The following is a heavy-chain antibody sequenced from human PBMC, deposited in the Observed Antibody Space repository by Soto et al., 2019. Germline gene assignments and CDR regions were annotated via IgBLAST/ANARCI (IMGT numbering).Heavy chain of an antibody. D-gene: IGHD2-15*01. CDR1: GFTVSSNY. V-gene: IGHV3-53*04. J-gene: IGHJ4*02. CDR3: ARGSGYCSGCSCYLDY. CDR2: IYSGGST. Sequence: EVQLVESGGGLVQPGGSLRLSCAASGFTVSSNYMSWVRQAPGKGLEWVSVIYSGGSTYYADSVKGRFTISRHNSKNTLYLQMNSLRAEDTAVYYCARGSGYCSGCSCYLDYWGQGTLVTVSS.